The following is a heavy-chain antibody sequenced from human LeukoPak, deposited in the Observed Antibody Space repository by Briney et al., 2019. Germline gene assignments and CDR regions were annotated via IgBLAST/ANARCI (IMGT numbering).Heavy chain of an antibody. D-gene: IGHD3-16*02. CDR3: ARESRYDYVWGSYRYLDY. V-gene: IGHV4-59*01. J-gene: IGHJ4*02. Sequence: SETLSLTCTVSGCTISRYYRNWIRQPPGKGLEWIGYINYSGSTTYNPSLKSRVTISVDTSKNQFSLKLSAVTAADTAVYDCARESRYDYVWGSYRYLDYWGQGTLVTVSS. CDR2: INYSGST. CDR1: GCTISRYY.